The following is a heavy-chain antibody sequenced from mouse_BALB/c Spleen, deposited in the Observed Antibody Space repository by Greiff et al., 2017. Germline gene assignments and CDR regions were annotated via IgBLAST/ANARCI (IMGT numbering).Heavy chain of an antibody. CDR3: VQLLGSAMDY. Sequence: EVQLQQSGAELVRPGALVKLSCKASGFNIKDYYMHWVKQRPEQGLEWIGWIDPENGNTIYDPKFQGKASITADTSSNTAYLQLSSLTSEDTAVYYGVQLLGSAMDYWGQGTSVTVSS. D-gene: IGHD2-12*01. V-gene: IGHV14-1*02. CDR2: IDPENGNT. J-gene: IGHJ4*01. CDR1: GFNIKDYY.